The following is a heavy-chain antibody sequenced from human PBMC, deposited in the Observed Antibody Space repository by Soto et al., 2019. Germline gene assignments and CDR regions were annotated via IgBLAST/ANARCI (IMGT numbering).Heavy chain of an antibody. J-gene: IGHJ3*02. CDR3: ARDRGFLEWPDNRPDAFDI. Sequence: GGSLRLSCAASGFTFSDYYMSWIRQAPGKGLEWVSYISSSGSTIYYADSVKGRFTISRDNAKNSLYLQMNSLRAEDTAVYYCARDRGFLEWPDNRPDAFDIWGQGTMVTVSS. CDR1: GFTFSDYY. CDR2: ISSSGSTI. D-gene: IGHD3-3*01. V-gene: IGHV3-11*01.